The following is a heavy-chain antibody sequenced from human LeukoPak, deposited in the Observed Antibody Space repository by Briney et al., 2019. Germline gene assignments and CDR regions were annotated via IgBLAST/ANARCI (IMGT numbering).Heavy chain of an antibody. CDR3: ATELIPGKETGTDY. J-gene: IGHJ4*02. CDR2: IIPIFGTA. D-gene: IGHD1-1*01. Sequence: ASVTVSCKSSGGTFSCYAISWVRQPPGQGLEWMGGIIPIFGTANYAQKFQGRVTITTDESTSTAYMELSSLRSEDTAVYYCATELIPGKETGTDYWGQGTLVTVSS. CDR1: GGTFSCYA. V-gene: IGHV1-69*05.